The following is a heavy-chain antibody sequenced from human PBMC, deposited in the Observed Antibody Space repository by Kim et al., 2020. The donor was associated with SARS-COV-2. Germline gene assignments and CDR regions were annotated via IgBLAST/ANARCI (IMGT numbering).Heavy chain of an antibody. CDR1: GFTFSNAW. V-gene: IGHV3-15*01. J-gene: IGHJ4*02. D-gene: IGHD2-2*02. CDR2: IKSKTDGGTT. CDR3: TTDPIVVVPAAINY. Sequence: GGSLRLSCAASGFTFSNAWMSWVRQAPGKGLEWVGRIKSKTDGGTTDYAAPVKGRFTISRDDSKNTLYLQMNSLKTEDTAVYYCTTDPIVVVPAAINYWGQGTLVTVSS.